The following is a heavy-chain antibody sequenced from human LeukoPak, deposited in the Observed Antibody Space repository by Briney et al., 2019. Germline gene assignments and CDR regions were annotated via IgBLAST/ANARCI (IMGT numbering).Heavy chain of an antibody. Sequence: GASVKVPCKASGYTFSSYYLHWVRQAPGHGLEWMGKFNPSGGGTSYAQKFQGRVTMTRDTSTNTVYMELSSLRSEDTAVYYCARESPVGLEGLDYWGQGTLVTVSS. D-gene: IGHD1-1*01. V-gene: IGHV1-46*01. CDR1: GYTFSSYY. CDR3: ARESPVGLEGLDY. CDR2: FNPSGGGT. J-gene: IGHJ4*02.